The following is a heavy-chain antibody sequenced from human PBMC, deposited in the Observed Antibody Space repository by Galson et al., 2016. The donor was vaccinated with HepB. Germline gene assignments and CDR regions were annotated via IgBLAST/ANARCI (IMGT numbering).Heavy chain of an antibody. V-gene: IGHV3-30-3*01. Sequence: SLRLSCAASGFTFSSYAMHWVRQAPGKGLEWVAVISYDGSNEYYADSVKGRFTISRDNSKNTLYLQMNSLRAEDTAVYYCARKELYYYYYGMDVWGQGTTVTVSS. D-gene: IGHD1-7*01. CDR3: ARKELYYYYYGMDV. CDR2: ISYDGSNE. J-gene: IGHJ6*02. CDR1: GFTFSSYA.